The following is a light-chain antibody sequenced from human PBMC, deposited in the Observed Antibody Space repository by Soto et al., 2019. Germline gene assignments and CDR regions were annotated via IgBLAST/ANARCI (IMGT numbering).Light chain of an antibody. CDR2: AAT. CDR3: QQANSIPVT. J-gene: IGKJ4*01. CDR1: QGISSG. Sequence: DIQMTQSPSSVSASVGDRVTITCRASQGISSGLVWYQQKPGKAPKVLIYAATSLQSGVPSRFSGSGSGTDFTLTISSLQPEDFATYYCQQANSIPVTFGGGTKVEIK. V-gene: IGKV1D-12*01.